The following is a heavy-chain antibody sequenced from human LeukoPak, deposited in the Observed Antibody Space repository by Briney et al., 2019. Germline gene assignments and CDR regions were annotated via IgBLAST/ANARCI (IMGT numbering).Heavy chain of an antibody. CDR3: AKDSSRGHYFDS. V-gene: IGHV3-30*02. D-gene: IGHD3-16*01. J-gene: IGHJ4*02. CDR1: GFTFSNYG. CDR2: IGYDGSNK. Sequence: GGSLRLSCAASGFTFSNYGMHWVRQAPGKGLEWVAFIGYDGSNKYYADSVKGRFTISRDNSKNTLYLQMNSLRAEDTAVYYCAKDSSRGHYFDSWGQGTLVTVSS.